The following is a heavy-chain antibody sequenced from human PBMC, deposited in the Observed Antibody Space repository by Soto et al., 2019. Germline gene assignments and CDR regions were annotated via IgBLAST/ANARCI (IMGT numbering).Heavy chain of an antibody. CDR3: ARVFYYPGSGASGGYFDY. D-gene: IGHD3-10*01. Sequence: EVQLVESGGGLVQPGGSLRLSCAASGVTVSSNYMSWVRQAPGKGLEWASVIYSGGSTDYADSVKGRFTISRDHSMNTRYLQINSLRAEDTAVYYCARVFYYPGSGASGGYFDYWGQGTLVTVSS. V-gene: IGHV3-66*01. CDR2: IYSGGST. CDR1: GVTVSSNY. J-gene: IGHJ4*02.